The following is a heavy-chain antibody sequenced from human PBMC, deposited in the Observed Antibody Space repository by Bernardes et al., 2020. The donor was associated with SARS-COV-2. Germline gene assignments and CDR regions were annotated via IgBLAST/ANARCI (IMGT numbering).Heavy chain of an antibody. V-gene: IGHV3-23*01. CDR2: IGASGDHT. D-gene: IGHD3-10*01. J-gene: IGHJ4*02. Sequence: GGSLRLSCAASGITFSIYAMSWVRQAPGKGLEWVSDIGASGDHTNYADSVKGRFTISRDNSKDTLYLEMKSLRAEDTAIYYCANRGKFSLYSDFYWGQGTHVTVSS. CDR1: GITFSIYA. CDR3: ANRGKFSLYSDFY.